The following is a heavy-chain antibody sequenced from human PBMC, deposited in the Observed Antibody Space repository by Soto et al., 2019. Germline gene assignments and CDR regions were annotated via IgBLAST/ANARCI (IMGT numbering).Heavy chain of an antibody. CDR3: ARERVMYGGRGGDAFDI. CDR1: GGSISSGGYY. J-gene: IGHJ3*02. Sequence: QVQLQESGPGLVKPSQTLSLTCTVSGGSISSGGYYWSWIRQHPGKGLEWIGYIYYSGSTYYNPSLKSRVTISVDTSKNQVSLKLSSVTAADTAVYYCARERVMYGGRGGDAFDIWGQGTMVTVSS. CDR2: IYYSGST. D-gene: IGHD1-26*01. V-gene: IGHV4-31*03.